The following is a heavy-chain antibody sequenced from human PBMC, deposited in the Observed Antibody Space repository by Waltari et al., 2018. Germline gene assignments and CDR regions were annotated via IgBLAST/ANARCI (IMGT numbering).Heavy chain of an antibody. V-gene: IGHV4-38-2*01. CDR3: ARQIYGGNSYFDY. J-gene: IGHJ4*02. Sequence: QVQLQESGPGLVKPSETLSLTCAVSGYSISSGYYWGWIRQPPGKGLEWIGSIYHSGRTYYNPSLKSRVTISVDTSKNQFSLKLSSVTAADTAVYYCARQIYGGNSYFDYWGQGTLVTVSS. D-gene: IGHD2-21*02. CDR1: GYSISSGYY. CDR2: IYHSGRT.